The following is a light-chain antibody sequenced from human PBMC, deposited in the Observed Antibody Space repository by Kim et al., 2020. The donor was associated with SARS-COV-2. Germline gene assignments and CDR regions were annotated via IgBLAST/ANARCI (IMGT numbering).Light chain of an antibody. CDR3: QQYNWPPAYT. Sequence: EIVMTQSPATLSVSPGERATLSCRASQSVSSNLAWYQQKPGQAPRLLIYSESNRATGIPARFSGSGSGTEFTLTISSLQSEDFAVYYCQQYNWPPAYTFGQGTKLEI. CDR2: SES. V-gene: IGKV3-15*01. J-gene: IGKJ2*01. CDR1: QSVSSN.